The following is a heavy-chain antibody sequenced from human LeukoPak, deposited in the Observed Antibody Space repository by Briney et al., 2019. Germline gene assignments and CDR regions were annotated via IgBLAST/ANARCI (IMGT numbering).Heavy chain of an antibody. V-gene: IGHV3-7*04. CDR2: IHPDGIEK. J-gene: IGHJ5*01. CDR3: SRGDDFSGDS. CDR1: GFTLRTYW. Sequence: GGSLRLSCAASGFTLRTYWMSWVRQAPGKGLEWVANIHPDGIEKYHVDSVKGRFTIFRDNARNLLYLQMSSLRADDTAVYYCSRGDDFSGDSWGQGTLVTVSS. D-gene: IGHD2-21*02.